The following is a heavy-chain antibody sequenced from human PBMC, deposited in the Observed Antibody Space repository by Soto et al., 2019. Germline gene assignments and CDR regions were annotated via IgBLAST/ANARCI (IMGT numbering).Heavy chain of an antibody. CDR2: IYYSGST. J-gene: IGHJ5*02. Sequence: QVQLQESGLGLVKPSETLSLTCTVSGGSVSSGNYNWGWIRQPPGKGPEWIGYIYYSGSTRYNPSLKSRLTISVDTSKNHFSLKLTSVNAADTAVYYCARGRNNWFDPWGQGTLVTVSS. CDR3: ARGRNNWFDP. V-gene: IGHV4-61*03. CDR1: GGSVSSGNYN.